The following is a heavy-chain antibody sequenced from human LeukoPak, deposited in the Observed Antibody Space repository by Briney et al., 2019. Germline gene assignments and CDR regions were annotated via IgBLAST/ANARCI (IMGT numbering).Heavy chain of an antibody. V-gene: IGHV4-34*01. Sequence: SETLSLTCAVYGGSFSGYYWSWIRQPPGKGLEWIGEINHSGSTNYNPSLKSRVTISVDTSKNQFSLKLSSVTAADTAVYYCAKGHSSSWLVNDAFDIWGQGTMVTVSS. CDR3: AKGHSSSWLVNDAFDI. J-gene: IGHJ3*02. D-gene: IGHD6-13*01. CDR2: INHSGST. CDR1: GGSFSGYY.